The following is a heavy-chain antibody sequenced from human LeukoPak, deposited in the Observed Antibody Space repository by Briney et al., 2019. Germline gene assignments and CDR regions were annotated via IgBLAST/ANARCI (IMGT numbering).Heavy chain of an antibody. CDR1: GGSFSGYY. CDR3: ARDFRRGYSYGCFDY. V-gene: IGHV4-34*01. J-gene: IGHJ4*02. CDR2: INHSGST. Sequence: SETLSLTCAVYGGSFSGYYWSWIRQPPGKGLEWIGEINHSGSTNYNPSLKSRVTTSVDTSKNQFSLKLSSVTAADTAVYYCARDFRRGYSYGCFDYWGQGTLVTVSS. D-gene: IGHD5-18*01.